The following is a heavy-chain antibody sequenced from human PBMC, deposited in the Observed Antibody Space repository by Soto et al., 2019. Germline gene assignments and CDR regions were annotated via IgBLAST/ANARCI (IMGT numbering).Heavy chain of an antibody. D-gene: IGHD3-3*02. V-gene: IGHV1-69*12. CDR2: ILPVFATP. CDR1: GGTFSTSA. Sequence: QVQLVQSGAEVKKPGSSVKVSCKASGGTFSTSAISWVRQAPGQGLEWVGGILPVFATPDYAQNFQGRVTISADESTTTAYLELTSLRTDDTAVYYCARDKVLQQLGGNYYYILDVWGQGTAITVSS. J-gene: IGHJ6*02. CDR3: ARDKVLQQLGGNYYYILDV.